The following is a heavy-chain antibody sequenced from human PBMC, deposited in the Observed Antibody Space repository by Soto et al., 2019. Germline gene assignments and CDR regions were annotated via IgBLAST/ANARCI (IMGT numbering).Heavy chain of an antibody. J-gene: IGHJ3*01. CDR3: ATWLQREHAYDV. CDR1: GFTVSNSY. Sequence: GALRVACSASGFTVSNSYMSWVRQAPGKGLEWVSVIYSGGSTYYADSVKGRFTTSRDSSKTIVYLEMNDLGPEDTAIYYCATWLQREHAYDVWGQGTKVTVSS. D-gene: IGHD6-19*01. CDR2: IYSGGST. V-gene: IGHV3-53*01.